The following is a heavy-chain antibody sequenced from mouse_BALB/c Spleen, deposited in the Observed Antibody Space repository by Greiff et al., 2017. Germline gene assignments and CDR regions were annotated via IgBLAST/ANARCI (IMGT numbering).Heavy chain of an antibody. CDR1: GYSFTGYF. Sequence: VQLQQSGPELVKPGASVKISCKASGYSFTGYFMNWVMQSHGKSLEWIGRINPYNGDTFYNQKFKGKATLTVDKSYSTAHMELRSLASEDSAVYYCARSTTVVYYYAMDYWGQGTSVTVSS. V-gene: IGHV1-20*02. CDR3: ARSTTVVYYYAMDY. CDR2: INPYNGDT. J-gene: IGHJ4*01. D-gene: IGHD1-1*01.